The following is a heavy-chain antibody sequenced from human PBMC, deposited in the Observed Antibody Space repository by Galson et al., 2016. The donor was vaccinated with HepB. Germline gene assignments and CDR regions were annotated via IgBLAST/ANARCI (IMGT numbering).Heavy chain of an antibody. CDR3: ARDPGRIAAAGHLDS. Sequence: SLRLSCAGSGFIVSSHYMNWVRQPPGKGLEWVAIIYSGGATYYADSVKGRFTISRDNPKNTVYLQMNSLRAEETAVYYCARDPGRIAAAGHLDSWGQGTLLTVSS. CDR2: IYSGGAT. D-gene: IGHD6-13*01. CDR1: GFIVSSHY. J-gene: IGHJ5*01. V-gene: IGHV3-53*01.